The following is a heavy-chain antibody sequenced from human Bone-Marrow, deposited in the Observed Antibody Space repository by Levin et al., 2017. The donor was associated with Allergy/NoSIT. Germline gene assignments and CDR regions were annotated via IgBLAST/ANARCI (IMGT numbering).Heavy chain of an antibody. V-gene: IGHV1-69*06. CDR2: IVPIFGTT. Sequence: SVKVSCKASGGIFSTYVISWVRQAPGQGLEWMGGIVPIFGTTHYAQKLQGRITITADKSTSTAYMELSRLRSEDTAVYYCAGSSSGTGQFDHWGRGTLVTVSS. CDR3: AGSSSGTGQFDH. D-gene: IGHD6-6*01. CDR1: GGIFSTYV. J-gene: IGHJ4*02.